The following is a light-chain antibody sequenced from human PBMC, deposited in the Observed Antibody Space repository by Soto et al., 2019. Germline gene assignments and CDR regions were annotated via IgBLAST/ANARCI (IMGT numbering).Light chain of an antibody. CDR1: SSDVGAYNY. CDR3: GSYTTRNALVV. V-gene: IGLV2-14*01. Sequence: QSALTQPASVSGSPGQSITISCTGTSSDVGAYNYVSWYQHHPGKGPKLMIYEVSRRPSGISNRFSGSKSGNTASLTISGLQSDDEADYYCGSYTTRNALVVFGGGTKVTVL. J-gene: IGLJ2*01. CDR2: EVS.